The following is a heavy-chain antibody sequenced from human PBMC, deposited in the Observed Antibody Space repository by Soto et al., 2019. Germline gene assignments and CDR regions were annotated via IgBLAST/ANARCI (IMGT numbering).Heavy chain of an antibody. CDR2: SA. J-gene: IGHJ5*02. D-gene: IGHD2-15*01. CDR3: AREGPTDIAGLDP. Sequence: QVQLVQSGAEVKKPGSSVKVSCKASGGTFSIYTISWVRQAPGQGLEWMGGSANSAQKFQGRLTVTADESTSTVYLELSSLTSEDTAVYYCAREGPTDIAGLDPWGQGTLVSVSS. V-gene: IGHV1-69*01. CDR1: GGTFSIYT.